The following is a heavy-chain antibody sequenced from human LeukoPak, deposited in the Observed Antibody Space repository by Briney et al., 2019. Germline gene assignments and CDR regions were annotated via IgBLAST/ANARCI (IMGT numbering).Heavy chain of an antibody. D-gene: IGHD1-26*01. CDR2: INHSGST. Sequence: SETLSLTCAVYGGSFSGYYCSWIRQPPGKGLEWIGEINHSGSTNYNPSLKSRVTISVDTSKNQFSLKLSSVTAADTAVYYCARVATAAPTHYYYYGMDVWGQGTTVTVSS. V-gene: IGHV4-34*01. CDR1: GGSFSGYY. J-gene: IGHJ6*02. CDR3: ARVATAAPTHYYYYGMDV.